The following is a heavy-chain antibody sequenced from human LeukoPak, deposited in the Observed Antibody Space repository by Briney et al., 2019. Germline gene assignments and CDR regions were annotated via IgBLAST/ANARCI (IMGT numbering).Heavy chain of an antibody. CDR3: ARGTISEGSGYNY. Sequence: PGGSLRLSCAASGLTFSSYWMHWVRQAPGKELVWVSRIYSDGSRPSYADSVRGRFTISRDNAKSTLYLQMNSLEAEDTAVYFCARGTISEGSGYNYWGQGTLVTVSS. CDR2: IYSDGSRP. D-gene: IGHD3-22*01. V-gene: IGHV3-74*01. CDR1: GLTFSSYW. J-gene: IGHJ4*02.